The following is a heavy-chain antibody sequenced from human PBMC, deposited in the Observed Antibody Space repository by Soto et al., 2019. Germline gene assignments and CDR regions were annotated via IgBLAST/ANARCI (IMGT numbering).Heavy chain of an antibody. V-gene: IGHV1-69*06. J-gene: IGHJ3*02. CDR2: TIPVFDTA. D-gene: IGHD3-10*01. Sequence: QVQLEQSGAEVKKPGSSVKVSCKASGGTLSDHGVSWLRQAPGQGLEWVGGTIPVFDTAKYAQKFQGRVTIAADKSPTIAYMELSSLRSEDTAFYYCARGVYGSGNYYTGPSAFDIWGQGTMVIVSS. CDR3: ARGVYGSGNYYTGPSAFDI. CDR1: GGTLSDHG.